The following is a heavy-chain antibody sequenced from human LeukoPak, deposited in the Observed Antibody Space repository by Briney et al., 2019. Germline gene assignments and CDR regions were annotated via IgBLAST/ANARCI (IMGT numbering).Heavy chain of an antibody. J-gene: IGHJ3*02. D-gene: IGHD3-22*01. Sequence: PGGSLRLSCAASGFTFSSYAMNWVRQAPGKGLKWVSGISESGAITHYADSVKGRFTISRDNSKTTVFLQMNSLRAEDTAVYYCAKVGAYYYDSSGYYYGFAPDAFDIWGQGTMVTVSS. CDR2: ISESGAIT. CDR3: AKVGAYYYDSSGYYYGFAPDAFDI. CDR1: GFTFSSYA. V-gene: IGHV3-23*01.